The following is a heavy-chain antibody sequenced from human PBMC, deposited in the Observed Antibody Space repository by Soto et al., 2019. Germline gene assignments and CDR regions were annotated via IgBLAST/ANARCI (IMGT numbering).Heavy chain of an antibody. CDR2: ISSSSSYI. CDR3: ARDNADVPAAMPLGLGGNWFDP. J-gene: IGHJ5*02. Sequence: GGSLRLSCAASGFTFSSYSMNWVRQAPGKGLEWVSSISSSSSYIYYADSVKGRFTISRDNAKNSLYLQMNSLRAEDTAVYYCARDNADVPAAMPLGLGGNWFDPWGQGTLVTVSS. CDR1: GFTFSSYS. V-gene: IGHV3-21*01. D-gene: IGHD2-2*01.